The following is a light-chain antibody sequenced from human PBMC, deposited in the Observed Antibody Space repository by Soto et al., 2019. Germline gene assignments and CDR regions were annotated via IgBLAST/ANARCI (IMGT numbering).Light chain of an antibody. CDR2: DVD. V-gene: IGLV2-14*01. CDR3: SSYTSSSTGV. J-gene: IGLJ1*01. CDR1: SSDVGGYNY. Sequence: QSALTQPASVSGSPGQSITISCTGTSSDVGGYNYVSWYQQHPGKAPKLMIYDVDNRPSGVSNRFSGSKSGNTASLTISGLQAEDEADHYCSSYTSSSTGVFGTGTKLTVL.